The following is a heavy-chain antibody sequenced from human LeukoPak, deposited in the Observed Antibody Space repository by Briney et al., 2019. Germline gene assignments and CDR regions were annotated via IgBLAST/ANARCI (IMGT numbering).Heavy chain of an antibody. V-gene: IGHV1-18*01. CDR3: ARDGVRGVRGDY. J-gene: IGHJ4*02. CDR2: ISAYNGNT. D-gene: IGHD3-10*01. Sequence: ASVKVSCKASGYTFTSYGISWVQQAPGQGLEWMGWISAYNGNTTYAQKLQGRVTMTTDTSTSTAYMEPRSLRSDDTAVYYCARDGVRGVRGDYWGQGTLVTVSS. CDR1: GYTFTSYG.